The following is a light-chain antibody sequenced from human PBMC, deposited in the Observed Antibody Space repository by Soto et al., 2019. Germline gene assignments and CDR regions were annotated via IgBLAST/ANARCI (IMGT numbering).Light chain of an antibody. J-gene: IGKJ1*01. V-gene: IGKV3-20*01. CDR2: GAS. CDR3: QQYGSSPWT. CDR1: QSVSSSY. Sequence: EIVLTQSPGTLSLSPGERATLSCRASQSVSSSYLAWYQQKPGQAPRLLIYGASSRATGIPDRFSGSGSGTDITLTISRLEPEDFAVYYCQQYGSSPWTFGKGTKVEIK.